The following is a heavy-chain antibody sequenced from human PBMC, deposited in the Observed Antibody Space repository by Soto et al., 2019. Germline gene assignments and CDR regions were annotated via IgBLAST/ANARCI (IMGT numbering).Heavy chain of an antibody. CDR2: ISASGGST. V-gene: IGHV3-23*01. Sequence: EVQLLESGGGLVQPGGSLRLSCAASGFTFSSYAMSWVRQAPGKGLEWVSAISASGGSTYYADSVKGRFTISRDNSKNTLYLQMNRLRAEDTAVYYCAKYSSGWYYPFDYWGQGTLVTVSS. D-gene: IGHD6-19*01. CDR3: AKYSSGWYYPFDY. J-gene: IGHJ4*02. CDR1: GFTFSSYA.